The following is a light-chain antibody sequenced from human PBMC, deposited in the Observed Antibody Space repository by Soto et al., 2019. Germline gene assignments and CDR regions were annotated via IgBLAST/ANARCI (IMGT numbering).Light chain of an antibody. CDR2: GAS. CDR1: QSVSSSY. J-gene: IGKJ4*01. CDR3: QQYATSPLT. V-gene: IGKV3-20*01. Sequence: EIVLTQSPGTLSLSPGERTTLSCRASQSVSSSYLAWYQQKPGQAPRLLISGASSRATGIPDRFSGSGSGTDFTLTITRVEPEDFAVYYCQQYATSPLTFGGGTKVDI.